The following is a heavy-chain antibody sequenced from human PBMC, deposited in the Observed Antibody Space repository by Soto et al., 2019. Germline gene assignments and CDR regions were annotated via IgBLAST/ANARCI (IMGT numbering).Heavy chain of an antibody. V-gene: IGHV3-23*01. D-gene: IGHD4-17*01. J-gene: IGHJ4*02. Sequence: PGGSLRLSCAASGFTFTYYSMAWVRQTPERGLEWISGMSIGYEKTFYADSVRGRFTVSRDSSRNTVDLQMHNLRADDTAIYYCVRWSGYGDLWGQGTRVTSP. CDR2: MSIGYEKT. CDR1: GFTFTYYS. CDR3: VRWSGYGDL.